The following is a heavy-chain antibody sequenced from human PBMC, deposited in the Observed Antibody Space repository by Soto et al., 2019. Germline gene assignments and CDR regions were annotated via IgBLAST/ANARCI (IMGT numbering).Heavy chain of an antibody. J-gene: IGHJ4*02. CDR3: ASVAY. V-gene: IGHV3-21*01. Sequence: WGSLRVSWESAVLTFSRVSMNWVRQVPGRGLEWVASISSASSETWYADSVKGRFIISIDNGQNSLFLQMNTLRPEDSAIYYCASVAYWGPGTKVTVSS. CDR1: VLTFSRVS. CDR2: ISSASSET.